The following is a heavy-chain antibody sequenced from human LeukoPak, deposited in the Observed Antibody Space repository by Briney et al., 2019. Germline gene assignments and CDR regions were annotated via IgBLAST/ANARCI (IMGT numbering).Heavy chain of an antibody. V-gene: IGHV1-46*01. CDR1: GYTFTSYY. CDR3: ASRGGYGGNSEVFDY. Sequence: EASVKVSCKASGYTFTSYYMHWVRQAPGQGLEWMGIINPSGGSTSYAQKFQGRVTITTDESTSTAYMELSSLRSEDTAVYYCASRGGYGGNSEVFDYWGQGTLVTVSS. D-gene: IGHD4-23*01. J-gene: IGHJ4*02. CDR2: INPSGGST.